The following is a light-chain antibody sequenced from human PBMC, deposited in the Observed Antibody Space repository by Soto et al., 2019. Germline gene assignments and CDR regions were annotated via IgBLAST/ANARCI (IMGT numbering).Light chain of an antibody. V-gene: IGKV3D-15*01. CDR1: QTINSN. CDR2: DAS. J-gene: IGKJ4*01. Sequence: ETVMTQSPATLSVSPGERATLSCRASQTINSNLAWYQQKPGQAPRLIIYDASTRATGIPARFRGSGSGTEFTLTISYLRPEDFAVYFCQQYHDWVTFGGGTKVDIK. CDR3: QQYHDWVT.